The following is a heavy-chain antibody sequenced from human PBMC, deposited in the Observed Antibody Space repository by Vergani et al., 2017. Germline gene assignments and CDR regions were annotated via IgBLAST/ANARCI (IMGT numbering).Heavy chain of an antibody. Sequence: QVQLVQSGAEVKKPGASVKVSCKASGYTFTGYYMHWVRQAPGQGLEWMGWINPNSGGTNYAQKFQGRVTMTRDTSSSTAYMELSRLRAYDTAVYYCARARFVDSLPASDYWGQGTLVTVSS. CDR1: GYTFTGYY. J-gene: IGHJ4*02. CDR3: ARARFVDSLPASDY. D-gene: IGHD3-10*01. CDR2: INPNSGGT. V-gene: IGHV1-2*02.